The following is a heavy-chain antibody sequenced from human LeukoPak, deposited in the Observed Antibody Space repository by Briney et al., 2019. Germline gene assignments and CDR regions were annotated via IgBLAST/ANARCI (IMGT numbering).Heavy chain of an antibody. V-gene: IGHV5-51*01. CDR1: GYSFTSYW. J-gene: IGHJ4*02. D-gene: IGHD3-10*01. Sequence: GESLKISCKGSGYSFTSYWIAWVRQMPGKGREWRGIIYPDDSDTRYSPSFQGPVTISADKSISTAYLQWSSLKASDTAMYFCARRDGSGSPHFDYWGQGTLVTVSS. CDR2: IYPDDSDT. CDR3: ARRDGSGSPHFDY.